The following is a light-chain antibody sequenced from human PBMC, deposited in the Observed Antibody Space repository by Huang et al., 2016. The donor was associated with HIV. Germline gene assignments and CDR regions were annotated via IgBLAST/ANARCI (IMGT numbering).Light chain of an antibody. V-gene: IGKV2-30*02. CDR2: KVS. J-gene: IGKJ1*01. Sequence: DVIMTQSPLLLPVTLGQPAAISCRSSQTLVHTDGNTYLNWFLQRPGQSPRRLIYKVSNRDSGVPDRVTGSGSGIEFTLTISRVEAEDGGIYYCMQGTHWPPGTLGQGTNMEIK. CDR3: MQGTHWPPGT. CDR1: QTLVHTDGNTY.